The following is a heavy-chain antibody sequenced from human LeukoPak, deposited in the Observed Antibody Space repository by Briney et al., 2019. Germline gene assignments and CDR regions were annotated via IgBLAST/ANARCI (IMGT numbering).Heavy chain of an antibody. J-gene: IGHJ5*02. D-gene: IGHD3-9*01. CDR2: IYSGGST. V-gene: IGHV3-53*01. CDR3: AKRTPQYEILTGSNWFDP. Sequence: PGGSLRLSCAASGFTVSSNYMSWVRQAPGKGLEWVSVIYSGGSTYYADSVKCRFTISRDNSKNMLNLQMNSLRAEDTAIYFCAKRTPQYEILTGSNWFDPWGQGTLVTVSS. CDR1: GFTVSSNY.